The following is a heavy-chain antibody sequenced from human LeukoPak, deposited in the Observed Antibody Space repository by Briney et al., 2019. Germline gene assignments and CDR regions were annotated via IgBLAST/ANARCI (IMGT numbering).Heavy chain of an antibody. D-gene: IGHD5-12*01. V-gene: IGHV1-2*02. CDR3: ARDGYGYSGYDRGVNWFDP. CDR1: GYTFTSYA. J-gene: IGHJ5*02. Sequence: GASVKVSCKASGYTFTSYAMNWVRQAPGQGLEWMGWINPNSGGTNYAQKFQGRVTMTRDTSISTAYMELSRLRSDDTAVYYCARDGYGYSGYDRGVNWFDPWGQGTLVTVSS. CDR2: INPNSGGT.